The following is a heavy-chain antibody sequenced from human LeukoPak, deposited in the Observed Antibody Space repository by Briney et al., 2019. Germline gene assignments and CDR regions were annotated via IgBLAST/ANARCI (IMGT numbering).Heavy chain of an antibody. D-gene: IGHD6-13*01. V-gene: IGHV3-74*01. J-gene: IGHJ4*02. CDR2: INSDGSST. CDR1: GFTFSSYW. CDR3: ARRLYSSSWYYFDY. Sequence: SGGSLRVSCAASGFTFSSYWMHWVRQAPGKGLVWVSRINSDGSSTNYADSVKGRFTISRDNAKNTLYLQMNSLRAEDTAVYYCARRLYSSSWYYFDYWGQGTLVTVSS.